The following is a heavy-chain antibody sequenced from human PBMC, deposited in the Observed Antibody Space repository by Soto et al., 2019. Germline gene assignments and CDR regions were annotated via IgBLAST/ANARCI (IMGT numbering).Heavy chain of an antibody. D-gene: IGHD6-13*01. V-gene: IGHV4-4*02. CDR3: ARAAMGGSSWPFDY. CDR2: IYHSGST. CDR1: GGSISSSNW. J-gene: IGHJ4*02. Sequence: QVQLQESGPGLVKPSGTLSLTCAVSGGSISSSNWWSWVRQPPGKGLEWIGEIYHSGSTNYNPSLKRRVTIXGXKXXAQFALKLSSVTAADTAVYYCARAAMGGSSWPFDYWGQGTLVTVSS.